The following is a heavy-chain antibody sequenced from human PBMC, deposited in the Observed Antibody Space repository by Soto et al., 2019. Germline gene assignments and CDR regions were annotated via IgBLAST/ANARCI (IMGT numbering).Heavy chain of an antibody. D-gene: IGHD5-12*01. J-gene: IGHJ4*02. CDR1: RFTFSNYG. CDR3: VKGGSHYFDY. CDR2: ISYDGSNK. Sequence: QVQLVESGGGVVQPGRSLRLSCAASRFTFSNYGMHWVRQTPGKGLEWVAVISYDGSNKYYADSVKGRFTISRDNSKNTLYLQMNSLRAEDTAVYYCVKGGSHYFDYWGQGTLVTVSS. V-gene: IGHV3-30*18.